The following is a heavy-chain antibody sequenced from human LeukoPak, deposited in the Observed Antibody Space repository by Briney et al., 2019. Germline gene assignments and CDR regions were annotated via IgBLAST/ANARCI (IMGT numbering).Heavy chain of an antibody. J-gene: IGHJ4*02. CDR2: ISSSSSYI. CDR3: ARVLRYSSGGDYFDY. V-gene: IGHV3-21*01. CDR1: GFTFTSYS. D-gene: IGHD6-19*01. Sequence: GRSLRLSSAASGFTFTSYSINWVRQAPGKGLEWVSSISSSSSYIYYADSVKGRFTISRDNAKNSLYLQMNSLRAEDTAVYYCARVLRYSSGGDYFDYWGQGTLVTVSS.